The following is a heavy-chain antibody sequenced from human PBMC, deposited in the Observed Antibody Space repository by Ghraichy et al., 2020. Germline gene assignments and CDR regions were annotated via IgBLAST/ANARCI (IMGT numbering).Heavy chain of an antibody. CDR2: IYSGGST. J-gene: IGHJ4*02. Sequence: SCAASGFTVSSNYMSWVRQAPGKGLEWVSVIYSGGSTYYADSVKGRFTISRDNSKNTLYLQMNSLRAEDTAVYYCARVGHCSSTSCLDYWGQGTLVTVSS. CDR1: GFTVSSNY. CDR3: ARVGHCSSTSCLDY. D-gene: IGHD2-2*01. V-gene: IGHV3-53*01.